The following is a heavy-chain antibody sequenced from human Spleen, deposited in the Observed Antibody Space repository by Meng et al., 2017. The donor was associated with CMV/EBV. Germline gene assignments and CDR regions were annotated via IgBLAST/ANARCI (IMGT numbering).Heavy chain of an antibody. D-gene: IGHD2-8*01. CDR3: ARGSNVTPRTVDY. Sequence: SETLSLTCAIYGDSVYSNSAAWNWIRQSPSRGLEWLGRTYYRSKWYNDYAVSVKSRITTNPDTSKNQFSLQLNSVTPGDTAVYYCARGSNVTPRTVDYWGQGTLVTVSS. V-gene: IGHV6-1*01. CDR1: GDSVYSNSAA. CDR2: TYYRSKWYN. J-gene: IGHJ4*02.